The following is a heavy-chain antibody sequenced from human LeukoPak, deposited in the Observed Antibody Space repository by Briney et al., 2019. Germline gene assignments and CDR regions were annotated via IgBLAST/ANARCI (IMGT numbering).Heavy chain of an antibody. CDR2: VSGSGSST. D-gene: IGHD3-9*01. CDR1: GFTFSSYA. J-gene: IGHJ6*02. V-gene: IGHV3-23*01. CDR3: AKAQRTIRQYFYDGMDV. Sequence: GGSLRLSCAASGFTFSSYAMSWIRQAPGKGLEWVSVVSGSGSSTYYADSVKGRFTISRDNSKNTLYLQMNSLRAEDAAVYFCAKAQRTIRQYFYDGMDVWGQGATVTVSS.